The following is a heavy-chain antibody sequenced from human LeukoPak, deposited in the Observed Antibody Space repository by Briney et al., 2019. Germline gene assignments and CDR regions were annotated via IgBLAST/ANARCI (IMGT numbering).Heavy chain of an antibody. V-gene: IGHV1-2*06. Sequence: ASVKVSCKASGYAFTGYYTHWVRQAPGQGLECMGRINHNSGGTNYAQKFQGRVTMTRDTSISTAYMELSRLRSDDTAVYYCARDLVGGGYCSGGSCYPTYNWFDPWGQGTLVTVSS. CDR2: INHNSGGT. CDR3: ARDLVGGGYCSGGSCYPTYNWFDP. J-gene: IGHJ5*02. D-gene: IGHD2-15*01. CDR1: GYAFTGYY.